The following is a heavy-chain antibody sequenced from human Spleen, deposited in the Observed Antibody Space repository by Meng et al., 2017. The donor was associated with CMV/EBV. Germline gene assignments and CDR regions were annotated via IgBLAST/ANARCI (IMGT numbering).Heavy chain of an antibody. J-gene: IGHJ4*02. CDR3: ARDYRSNWAVDF. CDR2: MNPNSGNT. V-gene: IGHV1-8*01. CDR1: GYTFTSYD. D-gene: IGHD7-27*01. Sequence: QVQLVQSGAEVKKPGASVKVSCKASGYTFTSYDINWVRQATGQGLEWMGWMNPNSGNTGYAQKFLGRVTMTRNTSISTAYMELSSLRSDDTAVYYCARDYRSNWAVDFWGQGSLVTVSS.